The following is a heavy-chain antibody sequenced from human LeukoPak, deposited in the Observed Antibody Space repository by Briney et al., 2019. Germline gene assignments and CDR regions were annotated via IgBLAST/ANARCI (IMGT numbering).Heavy chain of an antibody. CDR2: ISGSGGST. Sequence: GGSLRLSCAASGFTFSSYSMNWVRQAPGKGLEWVSAISGSGGSTYYADSVKGRFTISRDNSKNTLYLQMNSLRAEDTAVYYCAKDQVGMGSYFDYWGQGTLVTVSS. CDR3: AKDQVGMGSYFDY. CDR1: GFTFSSYS. V-gene: IGHV3-23*01. J-gene: IGHJ4*02. D-gene: IGHD2-21*01.